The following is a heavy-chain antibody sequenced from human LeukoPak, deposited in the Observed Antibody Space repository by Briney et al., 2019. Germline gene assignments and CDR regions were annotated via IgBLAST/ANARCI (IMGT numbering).Heavy chain of an antibody. CDR1: GGSISNSGYY. V-gene: IGHV4-39*01. Sequence: PSETLSLTCTVSGGSISNSGYYWGWIRQPPGKGLEWIGSVYYSGKTNYNPSLKNRVTISVDTSKNQFSLKLRSVTAADTAVFYCAMDYDYVWGSYPTPGYWGQGTLVTVSS. J-gene: IGHJ4*02. D-gene: IGHD3-16*02. CDR3: AMDYDYVWGSYPTPGY. CDR2: VYYSGKT.